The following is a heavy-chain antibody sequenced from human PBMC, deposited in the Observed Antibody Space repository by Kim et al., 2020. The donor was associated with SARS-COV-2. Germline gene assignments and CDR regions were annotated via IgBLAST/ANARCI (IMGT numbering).Heavy chain of an antibody. V-gene: IGHV4-59*08. Sequence: SETLSLTCTVSGGSISSYYWSWIRQPPGKGLEWIGYIYYSGSTNYNPSLKSRVTISVDTSKNQFSLKLSSVTAADTAVYYCARSRSGGTLDPWGQGTLVTVSS. J-gene: IGHJ5*02. CDR1: GGSISSYY. CDR2: IYYSGST. CDR3: ARSRSGGTLDP. D-gene: IGHD2-15*01.